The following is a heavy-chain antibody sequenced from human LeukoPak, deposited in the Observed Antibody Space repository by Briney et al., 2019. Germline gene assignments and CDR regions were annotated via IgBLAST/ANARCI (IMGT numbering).Heavy chain of an antibody. V-gene: IGHV3-30-3*01. J-gene: IGHJ3*02. CDR1: GFTFSSYA. CDR2: ISYDGSNK. CDR3: ARPYGEPAAIRSAAFDI. D-gene: IGHD2-2*02. Sequence: PGGSLRLSCAASGFTFSSYAMHWVRQAPGKGLEWVAVISYDGSNKYYADSVKGRFTISRDNSKNTLYLQMNSLRAEDTAVYYCARPYGEPAAIRSAAFDIWGQGTMVTVSS.